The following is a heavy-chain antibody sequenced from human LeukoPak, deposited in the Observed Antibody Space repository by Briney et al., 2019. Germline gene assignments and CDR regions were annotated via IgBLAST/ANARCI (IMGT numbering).Heavy chain of an antibody. Sequence: SETLSLTCAVSGGSLSSGGYSWSWVRQPPGRGLEWIGYIYHSGSTYYNPSLKSRVTISVDRSKNQFSLKLSSVTAADTAVYYCARGDGSGYYRYFDYWGQGTLVTVSS. CDR3: ARGDGSGYYRYFDY. V-gene: IGHV4-30-2*01. CDR1: GGSLSSGGYS. D-gene: IGHD3-22*01. J-gene: IGHJ4*02. CDR2: IYHSGST.